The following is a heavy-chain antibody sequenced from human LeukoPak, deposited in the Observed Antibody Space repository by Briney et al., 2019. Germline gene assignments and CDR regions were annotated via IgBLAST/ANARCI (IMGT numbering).Heavy chain of an antibody. D-gene: IGHD3-3*01. Sequence: PGGSLRLSCAASGFTFSNAWMSWVRQAPGKGLEWVGRIKSKTDGGTTDYAAPVKGRFTISRDDSKNTLYLRMNSLKTEDTAVYYCTTDSGYYDFWSGYYPKDYWGQGTLVTVSS. CDR2: IKSKTDGGTT. CDR1: GFTFSNAW. CDR3: TTDSGYYDFWSGYYPKDY. J-gene: IGHJ4*02. V-gene: IGHV3-15*01.